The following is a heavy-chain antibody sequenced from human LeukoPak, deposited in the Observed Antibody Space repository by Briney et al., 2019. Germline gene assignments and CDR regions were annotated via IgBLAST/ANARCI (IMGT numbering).Heavy chain of an antibody. CDR1: GGSITTHY. J-gene: IGHJ4*02. V-gene: IGHV4-59*11. CDR2: VHYTDSP. Sequence: SETLSLTCSVSGGSITTHYWSWIRQPPGKGLEWIGYVHYTDSPNFNPSLKSRVTISLDTSKNQFSLKLTSVTAADTAVYYCARDQTLRGFFDYWGQGTLVTVSS. CDR3: ARDQTLRGFFDY. D-gene: IGHD3-10*01.